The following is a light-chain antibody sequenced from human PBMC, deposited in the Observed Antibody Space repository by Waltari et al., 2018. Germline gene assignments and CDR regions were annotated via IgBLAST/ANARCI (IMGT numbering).Light chain of an antibody. CDR2: AAS. V-gene: IGKV1-39*01. CDR1: QRISSY. CDR3: QQTYSNFRT. Sequence: DIQMTQSPSSLSASVGDRVTITCRASQRISSYLNWYQQKPGKAPKLLIYAASSLESGVPSRFSGSGCGTDFTLTINGLQAEDFAAYYCQQTYSNFRTFGQGTKVDVK. J-gene: IGKJ1*01.